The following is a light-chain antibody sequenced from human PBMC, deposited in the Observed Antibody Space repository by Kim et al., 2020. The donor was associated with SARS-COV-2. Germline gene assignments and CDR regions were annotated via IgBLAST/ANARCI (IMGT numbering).Light chain of an antibody. CDR2: QDS. CDR1: KLGDKY. CDR3: QAWDSSDGV. V-gene: IGLV3-1*01. Sequence: VSTGQTARITCSGDKLGDKYACWYQQKPGQSPVLVIYQDSKRPSGIPERFSGSNSGNTATLTISGTQAMDEADYYCQAWDSSDGVFGTGTKVTVL. J-gene: IGLJ1*01.